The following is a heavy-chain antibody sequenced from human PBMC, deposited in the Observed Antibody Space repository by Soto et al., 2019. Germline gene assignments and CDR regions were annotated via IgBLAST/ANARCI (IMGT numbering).Heavy chain of an antibody. D-gene: IGHD3-9*01. V-gene: IGHV4-39*01. CDR2: IYYSGST. Sequence: LSLTCTVSGGSISSSSYYWGWIRQPPGKGLEWIGSIYYSGSTYYNPSLKSRVTISVDTSKNQFSLKLSSVTAADTAVDYCARLESLGWLGLWGQGTLVTGSS. CDR1: GGSISSSSYY. J-gene: IGHJ4*02. CDR3: ARLESLGWLGL.